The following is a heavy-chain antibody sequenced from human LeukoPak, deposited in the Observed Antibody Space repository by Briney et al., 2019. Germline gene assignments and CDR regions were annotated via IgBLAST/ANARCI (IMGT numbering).Heavy chain of an antibody. D-gene: IGHD1-26*01. Sequence: PGGSLRLSCAASGFTFSSYEMNWVRQAPGKGLEWVSYISSSGSTIYYADSVKGRFTISRDNAKNSLYLQMSSLRAEDTAVYYCARDSGSYVNYFDYWGQGTLVTVSS. CDR1: GFTFSSYE. CDR3: ARDSGSYVNYFDY. CDR2: ISSSGSTI. V-gene: IGHV3-48*03. J-gene: IGHJ4*02.